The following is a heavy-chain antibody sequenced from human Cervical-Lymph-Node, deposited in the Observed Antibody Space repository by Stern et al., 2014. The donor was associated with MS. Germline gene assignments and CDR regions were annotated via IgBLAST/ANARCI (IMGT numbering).Heavy chain of an antibody. Sequence: EVQLVESGGGLAQPGESLRLSCSASGFTFSSYAMSWVRQAPGKGLEWVSGLSGSARSTYYADSVKGRFTISRDNSKNTLYLQMKSLRAEDTAVYYCAKDFMVRAVSYFDYWGQGTLVTVSS. J-gene: IGHJ4*02. CDR3: AKDFMVRAVSYFDY. CDR2: LSGSARST. CDR1: GFTFSSYA. V-gene: IGHV3-23*04. D-gene: IGHD3-10*01.